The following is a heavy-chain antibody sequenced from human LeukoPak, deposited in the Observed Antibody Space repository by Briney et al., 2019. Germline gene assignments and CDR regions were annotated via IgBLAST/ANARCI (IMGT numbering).Heavy chain of an antibody. CDR1: GFTFSSYS. V-gene: IGHV3-21*01. J-gene: IGHJ4*02. Sequence: SGGSLRLSCAASGFTFSSYSMNWVRQAPGKGLEWVSSISSSSCYIYYADSVKGRFTISRDNAKNSLCLQMNSLRAEDTAVYYCARYSSGWPGYFDYWGQGTLVTVSS. CDR3: ARYSSGWPGYFDY. CDR2: ISSSSCYI. D-gene: IGHD6-25*01.